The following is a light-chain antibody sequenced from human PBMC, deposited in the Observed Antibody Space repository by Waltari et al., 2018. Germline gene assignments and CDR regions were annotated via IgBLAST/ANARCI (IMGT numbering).Light chain of an antibody. J-gene: IGKJ5*01. Sequence: GERVTMTCRASQSITHWLAWYQQKPGKAPKLLIYKASSLQSGVPSRFSGSGSGTEFTLTISSLHPDDFATYYCQQYDSYSLTFGQGTRLEIK. V-gene: IGKV1-5*03. CDR2: KAS. CDR1: QSITHW. CDR3: QQYDSYSLT.